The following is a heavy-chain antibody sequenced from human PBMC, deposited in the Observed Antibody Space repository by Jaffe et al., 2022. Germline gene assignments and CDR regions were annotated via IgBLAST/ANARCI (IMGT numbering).Heavy chain of an antibody. J-gene: IGHJ3*02. Sequence: EVQLVESGGGLVQPGRSLRLSCAASGFTFDDYAMHWVRQAPGKGLEWVSGISWNSGSIGYADSVKGRFTISRDNAKNSLYLQMNSLRAEDTALYYCAKDTTLGYCSSTSCSDAFDIWGQGTMVTVSS. V-gene: IGHV3-9*01. CDR3: AKDTTLGYCSSTSCSDAFDI. CDR1: GFTFDDYA. CDR2: ISWNSGSI. D-gene: IGHD2-2*01.